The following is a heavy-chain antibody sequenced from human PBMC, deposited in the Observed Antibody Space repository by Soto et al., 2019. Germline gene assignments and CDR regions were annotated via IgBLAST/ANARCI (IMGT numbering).Heavy chain of an antibody. Sequence: QVQLVESGGGVVRPGRSLRLSCAASGFAFNRFGVHWVRQAPGKGLEWVAVIWYDESNKFYADSVKGRFSISRDNSKNTLYLQMNSLSAEDTAVYYCVRDDGVAAARPYYYYAMDVWGQGTTVIVSS. CDR1: GFAFNRFG. CDR2: IWYDESNK. CDR3: VRDDGVAAARPYYYYAMDV. J-gene: IGHJ6*02. D-gene: IGHD6-13*01. V-gene: IGHV3-33*01.